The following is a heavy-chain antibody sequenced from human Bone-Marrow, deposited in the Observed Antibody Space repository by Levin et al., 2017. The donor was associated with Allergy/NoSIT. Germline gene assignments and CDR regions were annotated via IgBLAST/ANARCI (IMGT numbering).Heavy chain of an antibody. CDR1: GYTFTSYD. CDR3: ARSLPTGSYNYYYYYYGMDV. J-gene: IGHJ6*02. D-gene: IGHD1-26*01. V-gene: IGHV1-8*01. CDR2: MNPNSGNT. Sequence: ASVKVSCKASGYTFTSYDINWVRQATGQGLEWMGWMNPNSGNTGYAQKFQGRVTMTRNTSISTAYMELSSLRSEDTAVYYCARSLPTGSYNYYYYYYGMDVWGQGTTVTVSS.